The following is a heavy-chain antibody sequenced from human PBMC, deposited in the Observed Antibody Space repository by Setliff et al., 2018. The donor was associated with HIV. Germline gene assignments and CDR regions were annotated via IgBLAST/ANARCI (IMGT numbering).Heavy chain of an antibody. D-gene: IGHD4-17*01. CDR3: ARMIAVTTVWFDP. J-gene: IGHJ5*02. V-gene: IGHV4-4*02. CDR2: IYHSGST. Sequence: SETLSLTCAVSGGSISVDKWWRWVRQPPGKGLEWIGEIYHSGSTNYNPSLRSRVTISVDKSHNQFSLKLTSVTTADTAVYYCARMIAVTTVWFDPWGQGTLVTVSS. CDR1: GGSISVDKW.